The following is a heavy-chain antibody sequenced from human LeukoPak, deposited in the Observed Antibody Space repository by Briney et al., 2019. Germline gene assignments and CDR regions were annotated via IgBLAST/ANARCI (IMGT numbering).Heavy chain of an antibody. J-gene: IGHJ4*02. Sequence: GGSLRLSCAASGFTFSSYATSWVRQAPGKGLEWVSAISGSGGSTYYADSVKGRFTISRDNSKNTLYLQMNSLRAEDTAVYYCAKGAYSGSYFYLYFDYWGQGTLVTVSS. V-gene: IGHV3-23*01. CDR3: AKGAYSGSYFYLYFDY. CDR1: GFTFSSYA. CDR2: ISGSGGST. D-gene: IGHD1-26*01.